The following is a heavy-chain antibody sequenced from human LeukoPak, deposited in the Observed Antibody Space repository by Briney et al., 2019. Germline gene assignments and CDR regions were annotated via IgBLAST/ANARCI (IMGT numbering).Heavy chain of an antibody. CDR2: IYYSGST. D-gene: IGHD3-22*01. CDR1: GGSISSGGYY. V-gene: IGHV4-31*03. J-gene: IGHJ5*02. CDR3: ARVPRYYYDSSGHEQNWFDP. Sequence: SETLSLTCTVSGGSISSGGYYWSWIRQHPGKGLEWIGYIYYSGSTHYNPSLKSRVTISVDTSKNQFSLKLSSVTAADTAVYYCARVPRYYYDSSGHEQNWFDPWGQGTLVTVSS.